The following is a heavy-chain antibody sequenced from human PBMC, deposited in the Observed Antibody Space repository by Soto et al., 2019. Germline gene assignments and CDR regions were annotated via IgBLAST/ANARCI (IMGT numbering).Heavy chain of an antibody. CDR1: GYTFTSYY. CDR3: ARTFASYGQPIDI. D-gene: IGHD5-18*01. Sequence: GASVKVSCKASGYTFTSYYTHWVRQAPGQGLEWMGIINPSGGSTSYAQKFQGRVTMTRDTSTSTVYMELSSLRSEDTAVYYCARTFASYGQPIDIWGQGTMVTVSS. V-gene: IGHV1-46*01. J-gene: IGHJ3*02. CDR2: INPSGGST.